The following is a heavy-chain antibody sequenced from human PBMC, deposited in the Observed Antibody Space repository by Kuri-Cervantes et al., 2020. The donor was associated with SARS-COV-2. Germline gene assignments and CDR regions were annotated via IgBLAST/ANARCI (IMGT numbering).Heavy chain of an antibody. V-gene: IGHV3-74*01. Sequence: GESLKISCAASGFTFSGHWIHWVRQAPGKGLVWVSRINPDGSYTNNADSVKGRFTISRDNSKNTLYLQMNSLRAEDTAVYYCAKEASVVPAAEGFDYWGQGTLVTVSS. CDR2: INPDGSYT. CDR3: AKEASVVPAAEGFDY. J-gene: IGHJ4*02. CDR1: GFTFSGHW. D-gene: IGHD2-2*01.